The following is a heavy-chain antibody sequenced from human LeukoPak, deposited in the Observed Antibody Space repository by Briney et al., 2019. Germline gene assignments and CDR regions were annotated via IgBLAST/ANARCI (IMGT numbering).Heavy chain of an antibody. CDR3: ARVWYCGGDCYFGPNDY. Sequence: GGSLRLSCAASGFTFSTYWMYWVRQAPGKGLVWVSRINSDGSKTNYADSVKGRFTISRDNAKNTLYLQMNSLRAEDTAVYYCARVWYCGGDCYFGPNDYWGQGTLVTVSS. J-gene: IGHJ4*02. CDR2: INSDGSKT. V-gene: IGHV3-74*01. D-gene: IGHD2-21*02. CDR1: GFTFSTYW.